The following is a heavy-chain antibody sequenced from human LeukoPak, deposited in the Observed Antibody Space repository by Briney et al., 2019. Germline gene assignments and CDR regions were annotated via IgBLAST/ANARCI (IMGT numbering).Heavy chain of an antibody. CDR3: ARDLSGVTGYTYGRGIDY. CDR1: GLTVSKNY. D-gene: IGHD5-18*01. Sequence: GGSLRLSCAASGLTVSKNYMSWVRQAPGKGLESVSVIYSGGSTYYADSVRGRFIISRDNSKNTLYLQMNSLRVEDTAVYYCARDLSGVTGYTYGRGIDYWGQGTLVTVSS. V-gene: IGHV3-53*01. J-gene: IGHJ4*02. CDR2: IYSGGST.